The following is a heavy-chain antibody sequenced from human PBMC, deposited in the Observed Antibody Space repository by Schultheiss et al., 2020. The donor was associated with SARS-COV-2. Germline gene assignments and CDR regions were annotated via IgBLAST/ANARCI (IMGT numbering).Heavy chain of an antibody. Sequence: GESLKISCAASGFTFSSYAMSWVRQAPGKGLEWVSYISSSGSTIYYADSVKGRFTISRDNAKNSLYLQMNSLRAEDTAVYYCAADSSGHYYWGQGTLVTVSS. D-gene: IGHD3-22*01. CDR3: AADSSGHYY. J-gene: IGHJ4*02. V-gene: IGHV3-48*04. CDR1: GFTFSSYA. CDR2: ISSSGSTI.